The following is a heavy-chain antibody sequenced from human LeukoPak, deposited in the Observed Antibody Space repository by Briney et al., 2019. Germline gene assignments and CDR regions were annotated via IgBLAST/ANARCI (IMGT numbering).Heavy chain of an antibody. V-gene: IGHV4-59*01. CDR2: IYYSGST. CDR3: ARSGGYSYDTYFDY. J-gene: IGHJ4*02. CDR1: GGSISSYY. D-gene: IGHD5-18*01. Sequence: SEALSLTCTVYGGSISSYYWSWIRQPPGKGLEWIGYIYYSGSTNYNPSLKSRVTISVDTSKNQFSLKLSSVTAADTAVYYCARSGGYSYDTYFDYWGQGTLVTVSS.